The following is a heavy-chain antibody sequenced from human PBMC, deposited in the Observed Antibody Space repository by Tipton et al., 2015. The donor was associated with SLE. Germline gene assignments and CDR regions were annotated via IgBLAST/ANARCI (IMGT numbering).Heavy chain of an antibody. D-gene: IGHD3-16*01. V-gene: IGHV4-59*12. Sequence: TLSLTCAVYGGSISSYYWSWIRQPPGKGLEWIGYIYYSGSTNYNPSLKSRVTISVDTSKNQFSLQLNSVTPEDTAVYYCARDSMITFGYNRFDPWGQGTLVTVSS. CDR2: IYYSGST. CDR3: ARDSMITFGYNRFDP. CDR1: GGSISSYY. J-gene: IGHJ5*02.